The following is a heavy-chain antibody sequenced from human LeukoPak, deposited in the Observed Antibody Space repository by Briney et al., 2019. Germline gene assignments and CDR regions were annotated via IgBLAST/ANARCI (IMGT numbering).Heavy chain of an antibody. V-gene: IGHV1-58*01. J-gene: IGHJ4*02. CDR3: AADQRGAQGPFANY. CDR2: IVVGSGNT. Sequence: SVKVSCTASGFTFTSSAVQWVRQARGQRLEWIGWIVVGSGNTNYAQKFQERVTITRDMSTSTAYMELSSLRSEDTAVYYCAADQRGAQGPFANYWGQGTLVTVSS. D-gene: IGHD3-9*01. CDR1: GFTFTSSA.